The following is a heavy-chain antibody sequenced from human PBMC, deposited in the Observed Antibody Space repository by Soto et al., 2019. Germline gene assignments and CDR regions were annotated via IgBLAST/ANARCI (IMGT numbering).Heavy chain of an antibody. CDR2: IYYSGNT. V-gene: IGHV4-31*03. CDR3: ARVPREGKNGDYSRFLDY. D-gene: IGHD4-17*01. Sequence: QVQLQESGPGLVKPSQTLSLTCTVSGGSIASGGYYWSWIRNHPRKGLEWIGYIYYSGNTYHNPSLKSRVTISVDTSQNQFSLKLSSVTAADTAVYYCARVPREGKNGDYSRFLDYWGQGTLVSVSS. CDR1: GGSIASGGYY. J-gene: IGHJ4*02.